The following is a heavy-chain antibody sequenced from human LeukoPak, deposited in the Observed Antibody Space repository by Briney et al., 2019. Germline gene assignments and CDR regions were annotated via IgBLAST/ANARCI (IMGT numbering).Heavy chain of an antibody. D-gene: IGHD6-19*01. CDR3: AKPCRSGLSPFDAFDI. V-gene: IGHV3-23*01. Sequence: GGSLRLSCAASGFTFSSYAMSWVRQAPGKGLEWVSANSGSGDSTYYADSVKGRFTISRDNSKNTLYLQMNSLRAEDTAVYHCAKPCRSGLSPFDAFDIWGQGTMVTVSS. J-gene: IGHJ3*02. CDR1: GFTFSSYA. CDR2: NSGSGDST.